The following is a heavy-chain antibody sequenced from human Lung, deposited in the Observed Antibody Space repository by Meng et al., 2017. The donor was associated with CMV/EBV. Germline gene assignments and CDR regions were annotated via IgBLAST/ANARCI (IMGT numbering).Heavy chain of an antibody. D-gene: IGHD2-21*01. CDR2: TLNKYNHYPT. CDR3: TRGYCGIDIYAFDI. J-gene: IGHJ3*02. CDR1: GFSFKDHY. V-gene: IGHV3-72*01. Sequence: GGSLRLSCAASGFSFKDHYMDWVRQAPGKGLQWLGRTLNKYNHYPTEYAAFVKGRITISRDDSRDFLYLQLSSLKPEDTGVYYCTRGYCGIDIYAFDIWGQGKXVTV.